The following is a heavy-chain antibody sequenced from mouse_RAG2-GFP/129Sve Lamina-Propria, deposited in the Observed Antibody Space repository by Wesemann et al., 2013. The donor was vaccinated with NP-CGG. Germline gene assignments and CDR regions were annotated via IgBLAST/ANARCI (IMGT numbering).Heavy chain of an antibody. V-gene: IGHV1-12*01. J-gene: IGHJ2*01. Sequence: QEVPGKATLTVDKSSSTAYMQLSSLTSEDSAVYFCARSGTNFDYWGQGTTLTVSS. D-gene: IGHD4-1*01. CDR3: ARSGTNFDY.